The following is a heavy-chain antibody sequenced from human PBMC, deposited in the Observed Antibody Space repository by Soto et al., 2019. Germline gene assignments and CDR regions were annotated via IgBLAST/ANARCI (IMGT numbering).Heavy chain of an antibody. CDR3: TRGQDRYKLGF. CDR1: GVSISSHDHY. CDR2: IYYNGNP. D-gene: IGHD1-20*01. Sequence: QVQLQESGPGLVQPSQTLSLTCTVSGVSISSHDHYWSWIRQHPGKALEWIGSIYYNGNPYDNPSLKRRITISLDTSKNQFSLKLTSVTAADTAVYYCTRGQDRYKLGFWGQGTLVTVSS. J-gene: IGHJ4*02. V-gene: IGHV4-31*03.